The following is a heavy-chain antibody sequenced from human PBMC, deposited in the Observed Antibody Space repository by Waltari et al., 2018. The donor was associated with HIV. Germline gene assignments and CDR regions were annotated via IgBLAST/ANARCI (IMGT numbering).Heavy chain of an antibody. V-gene: IGHV1-58*01. J-gene: IGHJ4*02. CDR3: AAEPYYYGSGSYYNGGY. Sequence: QMQLVQSGPEVKKPGTSVKVSCKASGFTFTSSAVPWVRQARGQRLEWIGWIVVGSGNTNYAQKFQERVTITRDMSTSTAYMELSSLRSEDTAVYYCAAEPYYYGSGSYYNGGYWGQGTLVTVSS. CDR1: GFTFTSSA. CDR2: IVVGSGNT. D-gene: IGHD3-10*01.